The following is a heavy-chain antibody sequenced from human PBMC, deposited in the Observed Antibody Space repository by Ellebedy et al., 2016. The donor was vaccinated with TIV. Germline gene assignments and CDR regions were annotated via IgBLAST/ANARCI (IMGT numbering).Heavy chain of an antibody. CDR1: GGSLSGYY. Sequence: MPSETLSLTCSVYGGSLSGYYLPWVRQAPGKGLEWVGDITSSGGTAYKPSLKGQVTIAIDTSKSQVSLRLSSVSAADSAEYYCARGGLFKNVVVIKRGEIDTWGPGTLVIVSA. V-gene: IGHV4-34*01. D-gene: IGHD2-21*01. J-gene: IGHJ5*02. CDR2: ITSSGGT. CDR3: ARGGLFKNVVVIKRGEIDT.